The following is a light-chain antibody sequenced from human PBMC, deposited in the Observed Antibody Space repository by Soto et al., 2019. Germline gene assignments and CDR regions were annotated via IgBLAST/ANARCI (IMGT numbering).Light chain of an antibody. J-gene: IGKJ2*01. CDR1: QSIDNW. CDR2: EAS. Sequence: DFQMTQSPSTLSASVGDRVAITCRASQSIDNWLAWYQQKPWKAPKLLIYEASNLQSGVPSRFSGSGSGTEFILTISSLQPDDFATYYCQQYNSYSYTFGQGTKLEIK. V-gene: IGKV1-5*03. CDR3: QQYNSYSYT.